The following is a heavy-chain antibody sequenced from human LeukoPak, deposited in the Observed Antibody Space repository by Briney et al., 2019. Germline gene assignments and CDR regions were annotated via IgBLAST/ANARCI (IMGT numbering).Heavy chain of an antibody. Sequence: GGSLRLSCAASGFTFSSYEMNWVRQAPGKGLEWVSYISSSGSTIYYADSVKGRFTISRDNAKNSLYLQMDSLRAEDTAIYYCAELGITMIGGVWGKGTTVTISS. CDR1: GFTFSSYE. J-gene: IGHJ6*04. CDR3: AELGITMIGGV. V-gene: IGHV3-48*03. D-gene: IGHD3-10*02. CDR2: ISSSGSTI.